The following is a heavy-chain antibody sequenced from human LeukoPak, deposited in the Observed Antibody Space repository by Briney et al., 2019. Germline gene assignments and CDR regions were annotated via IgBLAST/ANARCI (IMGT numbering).Heavy chain of an antibody. CDR1: GYTFTSYD. Sequence: GASVKVSCKASGYTFTSYDINWVRQAPGQGLEWMGWINPNSGGTDYAQKFRGRVTLTRDTSISTAYMELSSLRSDDAAVYYCARGVGPTIFFNYWGQGTLVTVSS. CDR2: INPNSGGT. J-gene: IGHJ4*02. CDR3: ARGVGPTIFFNY. V-gene: IGHV1-2*02. D-gene: IGHD1-26*01.